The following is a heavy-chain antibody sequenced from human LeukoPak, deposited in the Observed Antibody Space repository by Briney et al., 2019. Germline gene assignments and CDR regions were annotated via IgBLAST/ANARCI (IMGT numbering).Heavy chain of an antibody. Sequence: SETLSLTCTVSGGSISSSSYYWGWIRQPPGKGLEWIGSIYYSGSTYYNPSLKSRVTISVDTSKNQFSLKLSSVTAADTAVYYCARDKDYYDSSGYNTDAFDIWGQGTMVTVSS. J-gene: IGHJ3*02. CDR1: GGSISSSSYY. CDR2: IYYSGST. D-gene: IGHD3-22*01. CDR3: ARDKDYYDSSGYNTDAFDI. V-gene: IGHV4-39*07.